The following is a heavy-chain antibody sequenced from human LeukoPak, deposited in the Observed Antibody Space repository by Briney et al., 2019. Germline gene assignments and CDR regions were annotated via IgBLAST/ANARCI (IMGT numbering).Heavy chain of an antibody. J-gene: IGHJ4*02. Sequence: ASVTVSCKVSGYTLTELSMHWVRQAPGKGLEWMGGFDPEDGETIYAQKFQGRVTMTEDTSTDTAYMELSSLRSEDTAVYYCATGGYGSDYFDYWGQGTLVTVSS. CDR1: GYTLTELS. CDR3: ATGGYGSDYFDY. V-gene: IGHV1-24*01. CDR2: FDPEDGET. D-gene: IGHD3-10*01.